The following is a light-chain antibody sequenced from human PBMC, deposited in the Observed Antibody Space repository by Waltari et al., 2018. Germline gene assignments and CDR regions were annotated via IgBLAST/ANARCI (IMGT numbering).Light chain of an antibody. CDR3: QSVDSSGTSVV. Sequence: YELTQPPSVTVSQGQTARITCSGAVLPKPYSYWYQQRPGQAPLLVLYKDKDRPAGIPGRFSGFSSGTTATLIISGAQAEDETDYYCQSVDSSGTSVVFGGGTKLIVL. V-gene: IGLV3-25*03. J-gene: IGLJ3*02. CDR1: VLPKPY. CDR2: KDK.